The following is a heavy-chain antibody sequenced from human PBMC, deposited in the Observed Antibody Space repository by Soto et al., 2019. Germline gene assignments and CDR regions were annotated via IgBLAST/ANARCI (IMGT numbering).Heavy chain of an antibody. Sequence: PGGSLRLSCAASGFTFNNYGMNWVRQAPGKGLEWVAIISNDGSNKYYIESVRGRFTISRDNSKNTLYLQMNSLRAEDTAVYYCARAGTLYYDFWSGYFTWFDPWGQATLVTVSS. J-gene: IGHJ5*02. V-gene: IGHV3-33*08. CDR2: ISNDGSNK. CDR1: GFTFNNYG. D-gene: IGHD3-3*01. CDR3: ARAGTLYYDFWSGYFTWFDP.